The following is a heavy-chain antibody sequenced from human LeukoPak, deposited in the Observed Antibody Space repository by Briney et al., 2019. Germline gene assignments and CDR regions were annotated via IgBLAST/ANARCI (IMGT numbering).Heavy chain of an antibody. CDR3: ARGSGWYDY. CDR1: GGSISGYY. CDR2: IYVSGST. V-gene: IGHV4-4*07. Sequence: PSETLSLTCTVSGGSISGYYWSWIRQPAGEGLEWIGRIYVSGSTNYNPSPKSRVTMSVDTSKNQFSLKLSSVTAADTAVYYCARGSGWYDYWGQGTLVTVSS. J-gene: IGHJ4*02. D-gene: IGHD6-19*01.